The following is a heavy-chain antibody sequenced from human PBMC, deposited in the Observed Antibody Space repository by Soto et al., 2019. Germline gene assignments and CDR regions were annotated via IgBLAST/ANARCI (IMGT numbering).Heavy chain of an antibody. Sequence: QVQLVESGGGVIQPGGSLRLSCAASGFTFSNYAMHWVRQAPGKGLEWVAFISYDGSNRYYGDSVKGRFTISRDNSKNTLFLQMNSLRGDDTAVYYCARDLRSNGCYWGQGTLVTVSS. D-gene: IGHD6-19*01. CDR3: ARDLRSNGCY. V-gene: IGHV3-30-3*01. CDR2: ISYDGSNR. CDR1: GFTFSNYA. J-gene: IGHJ4*02.